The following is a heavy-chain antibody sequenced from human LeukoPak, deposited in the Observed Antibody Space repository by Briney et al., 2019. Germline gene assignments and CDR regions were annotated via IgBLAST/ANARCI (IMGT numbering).Heavy chain of an antibody. J-gene: IGHJ4*02. V-gene: IGHV3-53*01. CDR3: ARVGSGWLTFDY. D-gene: IGHD6-19*01. Sequence: GGSLRLSCAASGFTVSSNYMSWGRQAPGKGLEWVSVIYSGGSTYYADSVKGRFTISRDNSKNTLYLQMNSLRAEDTAVYYRARVGSGWLTFDYWGQGTLVTVSS. CDR1: GFTVSSNY. CDR2: IYSGGST.